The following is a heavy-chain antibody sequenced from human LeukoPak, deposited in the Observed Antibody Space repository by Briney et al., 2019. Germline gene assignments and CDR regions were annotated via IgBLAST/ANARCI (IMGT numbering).Heavy chain of an antibody. D-gene: IGHD5-18*01. Sequence: GGSLRLSCAASGFTFSSYWMNWARQAPGKGLEWVASINHNGNVNYYVDSVKGRFTISRDNAKNSLYLQMNSLRAEDTALYHCARGRFWSSYSYGEFDYWGQGTLVTVSS. CDR1: GFTFSSYW. CDR2: INHNGNVN. V-gene: IGHV3-7*03. CDR3: ARGRFWSSYSYGEFDY. J-gene: IGHJ4*02.